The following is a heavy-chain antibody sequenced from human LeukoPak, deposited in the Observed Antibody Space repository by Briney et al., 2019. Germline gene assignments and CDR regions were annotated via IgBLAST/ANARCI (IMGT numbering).Heavy chain of an antibody. CDR1: GYTFTSYD. V-gene: IGHV1-8*01. CDR2: MNPNSGNT. D-gene: IGHD6-19*01. Sequence: ASVKVSCKASGYTFTSYDINWVRQATGQGLEWMGWMNPNSGNTGYAQKFRGRVTMTRNTSISTAYMELSSLRSEDTAVYYCARGSAYSSGWYSVSPPHWFDPWGQGTLVTVSS. J-gene: IGHJ5*02. CDR3: ARGSAYSSGWYSVSPPHWFDP.